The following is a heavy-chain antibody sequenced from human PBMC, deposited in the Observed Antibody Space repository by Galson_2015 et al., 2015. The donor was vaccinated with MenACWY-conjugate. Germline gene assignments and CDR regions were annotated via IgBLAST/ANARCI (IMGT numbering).Heavy chain of an antibody. D-gene: IGHD3-3*01. J-gene: IGHJ3*02. CDR3: ARQRGSITIFGVVIIDAFDI. CDR1: GYSFTSYW. V-gene: IGHV5-51*01. CDR2: IYPGDSDT. Sequence: QSGAEVKKPGESLKISCKGSGYSFTSYWIGWVRQMPGKGLEWMGIIYPGDSDTRYSPSFQGQVTITADKSISTAYLQWSSLKASDTAMYYRARQRGSITIFGVVIIDAFDIWGQGTMVTVSS.